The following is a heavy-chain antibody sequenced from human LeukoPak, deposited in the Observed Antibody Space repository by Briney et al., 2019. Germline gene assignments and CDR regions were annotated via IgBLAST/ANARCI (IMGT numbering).Heavy chain of an antibody. V-gene: IGHV1-2*02. CDR2: INPNSGDT. Sequence: GASVKVSCEASGGTFSSYAISWVRQAPGQGLEWMGWINPNSGDTNYAQRFQGRVIMTRDTSLSTVYMDLSRLRSDDTAVYYCARDGAFDIWGQGTMVTVSS. CDR1: GGTFSSYA. J-gene: IGHJ3*02. CDR3: ARDGAFDI.